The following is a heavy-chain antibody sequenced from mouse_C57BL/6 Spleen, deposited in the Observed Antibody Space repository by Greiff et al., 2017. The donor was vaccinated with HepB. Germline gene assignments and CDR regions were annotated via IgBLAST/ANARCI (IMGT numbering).Heavy chain of an antibody. CDR2: IDPETGGT. CDR1: GYTFTDYE. Sequence: LVESGAELVRPGASVTLSCEASGYTFTDYEMHWVKQTPVHGLEWIGAIDPETGGTAYNQKFKGKAILTADKSSSTAYMELRSLTSEDSAVYYCTRRPGNDFDYWGQGTTLTVSS. CDR3: TRRPGNDFDY. D-gene: IGHD2-1*01. V-gene: IGHV1-15*01. J-gene: IGHJ2*01.